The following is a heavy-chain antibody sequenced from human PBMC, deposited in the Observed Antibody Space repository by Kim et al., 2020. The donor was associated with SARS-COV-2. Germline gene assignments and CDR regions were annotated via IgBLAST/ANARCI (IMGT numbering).Heavy chain of an antibody. Sequence: GESLKVSCKGSGYSFTSYWIGWVRQMPGKGLEWMGIIYPGDSDTRYSPSFQGQVTISADKSISTAYLQWSSLKASDTAMYYCARWGGSSYYGSGSRNWYFDLWGRGTLVTVSS. CDR1: GYSFTSYW. J-gene: IGHJ2*01. V-gene: IGHV5-51*01. CDR2: IYPGDSDT. D-gene: IGHD3-10*01. CDR3: ARWGGSSYYGSGSRNWYFDL.